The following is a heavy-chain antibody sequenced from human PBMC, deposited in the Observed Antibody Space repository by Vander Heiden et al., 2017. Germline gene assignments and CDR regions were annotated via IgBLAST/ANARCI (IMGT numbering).Heavy chain of an antibody. J-gene: IGHJ5*02. CDR2: ISSSSSYI. CDR3: ARDFIMDYGSGSYCWFDP. Sequence: EVQLVESGGGLVKPGGSLRLSCAASGFTFSSHSMNWVRQAPGKGLEWVSSISSSSSYIYYADSVKGRFTISRDNAKNSLYLQMNSLRAEDTAVYYCARDFIMDYGSGSYCWFDPWGQGTLVTVSS. CDR1: GFTFSSHS. D-gene: IGHD3-10*01. V-gene: IGHV3-21*01.